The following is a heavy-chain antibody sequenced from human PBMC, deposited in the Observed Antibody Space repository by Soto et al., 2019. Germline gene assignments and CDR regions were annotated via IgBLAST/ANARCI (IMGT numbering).Heavy chain of an antibody. CDR3: ARRPGYSSGWFAD. CDR1: GFTFSTYW. Sequence: EVQLVESGGGLVQPGGSLRLSCAASGFTFSTYWMSWVRQAPGKGREWLANIKQDGSEKYYVDSVKGRFTVSRDNAKNSLYLQMNSLRAEDTAVYYCARRPGYSSGWFADWGQGTLVTVS. CDR2: IKQDGSEK. D-gene: IGHD6-19*01. J-gene: IGHJ4*02. V-gene: IGHV3-7*01.